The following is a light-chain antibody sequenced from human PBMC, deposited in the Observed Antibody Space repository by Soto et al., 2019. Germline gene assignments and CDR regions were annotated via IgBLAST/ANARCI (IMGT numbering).Light chain of an antibody. J-gene: IGKJ4*01. CDR2: GAS. Sequence: EIRRAPSTATLSVSLGARGIFSCRASQSVSSNLAWYQQKAGQAPRLLIYGASARATGIPARFSGSGSGTEFTLSISSLKSEDFAAYYCQQYYDWLSLTFGGGTKVDIK. CDR1: QSVSSN. CDR3: QQYYDWLSLT. V-gene: IGKV3-15*01.